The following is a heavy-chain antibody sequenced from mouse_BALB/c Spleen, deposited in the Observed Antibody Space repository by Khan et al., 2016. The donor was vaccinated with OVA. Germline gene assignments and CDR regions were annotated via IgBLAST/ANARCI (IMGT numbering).Heavy chain of an antibody. CDR2: IWGGGST. D-gene: IGHD1-1*01. CDR3: AKHGAGLLRSMDY. J-gene: IGHJ4*01. CDR1: GFSLTDYG. V-gene: IGHV2-6-5*01. Sequence: QVQLKESGPGLVAPSQSLSITCTVSGFSLTDYGVSWIRQPPGKGLEWLGVIWGGGSTYYYSALKSRLSISKDNSKSQVFLKMNSLQTDDTAMYYCAKHGAGLLRSMDYWGQGTSVTVSS.